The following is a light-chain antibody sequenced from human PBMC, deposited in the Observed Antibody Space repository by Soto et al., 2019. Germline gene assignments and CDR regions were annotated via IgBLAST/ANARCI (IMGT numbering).Light chain of an antibody. J-gene: IGKJ3*01. V-gene: IGKV1-9*01. CDR3: QQLNSYPLT. CDR1: QDISNY. Sequence: DIQLTQSPSFLSASVVDRVTITCRASQDISNYLVWYQQKPGKAPKPLIYAASTLQSGVPSRFSGSGSGTEFTLTISSLQPEDFATYYCQQLNSYPLTFGPGTKVDIK. CDR2: AAS.